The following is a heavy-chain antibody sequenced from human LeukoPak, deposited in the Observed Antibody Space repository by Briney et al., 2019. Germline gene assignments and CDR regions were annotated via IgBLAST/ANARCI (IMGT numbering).Heavy chain of an antibody. CDR1: GGSISSYY. J-gene: IGHJ4*02. CDR3: ARQFYGDYYYFDY. D-gene: IGHD4-17*01. Sequence: SETLSLTCTVSGGSISSYYWSWIRQPPGKGLGWIGYIYYSGSTNYNPSLKSRVTISVDTSKNQFSLKLSSVTAADTAVYYCARQFYGDYYYFDYWGQGTLVTVSS. V-gene: IGHV4-59*08. CDR2: IYYSGST.